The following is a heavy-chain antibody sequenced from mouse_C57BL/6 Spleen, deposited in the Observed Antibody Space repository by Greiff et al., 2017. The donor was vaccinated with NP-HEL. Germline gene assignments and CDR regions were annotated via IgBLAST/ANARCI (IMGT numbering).Heavy chain of an antibody. V-gene: IGHV5-9-1*02. CDR2: ISSGGDYI. CDR3: TRYDYDTVFDY. J-gene: IGHJ2*01. CDR1: GFTFSSYA. Sequence: EVKVVESGEGLVKPGGSLKLSCAASGFTFSSYAMSWVRQTPEKRLEWVAYISSGGDYIYYADTVKGRFTISRDNARNTLYLQMSSLKSEDTAMYYCTRYDYDTVFDYWGQGTTLTVSS. D-gene: IGHD2-4*01.